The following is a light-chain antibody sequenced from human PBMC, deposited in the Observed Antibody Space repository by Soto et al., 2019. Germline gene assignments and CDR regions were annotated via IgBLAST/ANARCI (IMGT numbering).Light chain of an antibody. Sequence: QSALTQPASVSGSPGQSITISCTGTSSGVGGYNYVSWYQQHPGKAPKLMIYEVSNRPAGVSNRFSGSKSGNTASLTISGLQAEVEADYYCSSYTSRSTLFVFGTGTKLTV. J-gene: IGLJ1*01. V-gene: IGLV2-14*01. CDR3: SSYTSRSTLFV. CDR1: SSGVGGYNY. CDR2: EVS.